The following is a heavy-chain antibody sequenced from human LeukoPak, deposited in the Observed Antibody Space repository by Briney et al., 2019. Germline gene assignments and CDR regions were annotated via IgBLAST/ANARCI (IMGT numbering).Heavy chain of an antibody. Sequence: ASVKVSCKASGYTFTSYGISWVRQAPGQGLEWMGWISAYNGNTNYAQKLQGRVTMTTDTSTSTAYMELSSLRSEDTAVYYRARGLAAAGNYYYCGMDVWGQGTTVTVSS. CDR3: ARGLAAAGNYYYCGMDV. CDR1: GYTFTSYG. CDR2: ISAYNGNT. D-gene: IGHD6-13*01. J-gene: IGHJ6*02. V-gene: IGHV1-18*01.